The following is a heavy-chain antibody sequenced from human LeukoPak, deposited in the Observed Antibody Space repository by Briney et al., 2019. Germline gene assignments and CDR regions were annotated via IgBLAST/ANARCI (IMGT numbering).Heavy chain of an antibody. J-gene: IGHJ5*02. CDR2: IYWNDNE. CDR1: GFSLTTRGVG. V-gene: IGHV2-5*01. CDR3: ARNSQRKTPKIYNWNPRDGMRWFDP. Sequence: SGPTLVNPTQTLTLTCTFSGFSLTTRGVGVGWIRQPPGKALEWLALIYWNDNEHYSPSLKSRLTVTKDTSKNQVVLTMTNMDPVDTATYYCARNSQRKTPKIYNWNPRDGMRWFDPWGQGTLVTVSS. D-gene: IGHD1-20*01.